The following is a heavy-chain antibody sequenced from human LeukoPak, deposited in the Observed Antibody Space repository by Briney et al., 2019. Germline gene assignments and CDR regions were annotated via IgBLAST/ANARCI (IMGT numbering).Heavy chain of an antibody. D-gene: IGHD3-22*01. CDR3: ASYYYDSKVDAFDI. J-gene: IGHJ3*02. CDR2: ISSSSSYI. Sequence: GGSLRLSCAASGFTFSSYSMNWVRQAPGKGLEGVSSISSSSSYIYYADSVKGRFTISRDNAKNSLYLQMNSLRAEDTAVYYCASYYYDSKVDAFDIWGQGTMVTVSS. CDR1: GFTFSSYS. V-gene: IGHV3-21*01.